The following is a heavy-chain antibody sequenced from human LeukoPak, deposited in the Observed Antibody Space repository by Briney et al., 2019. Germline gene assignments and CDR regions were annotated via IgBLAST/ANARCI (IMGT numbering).Heavy chain of an antibody. CDR2: INHSGST. Sequence: SETLSLTCAVYGGSFSGYYWSWIRQPPGKGLEWIGEINHSGSTNYNPTLKSRVTISVDTSKNQFSLKLSSVTAADTAVYYCARGRRIWKDSRNYFDYWGQGTLVTVSS. J-gene: IGHJ4*02. V-gene: IGHV4-34*01. D-gene: IGHD3-22*01. CDR1: GGSFSGYY. CDR3: ARGRRIWKDSRNYFDY.